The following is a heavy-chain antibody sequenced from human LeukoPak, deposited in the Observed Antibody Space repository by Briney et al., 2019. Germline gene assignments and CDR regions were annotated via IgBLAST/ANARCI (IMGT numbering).Heavy chain of an antibody. J-gene: IGHJ4*02. D-gene: IGHD6-6*01. CDR3: AREESSSSSGVDY. CDR1: GGSISSGGYY. Sequence: SETLSLTCTVSGGSISSGGYYWSWIRQPPGKGLEWIGEINHSGSTNYNPSLKSRVTISVDTSKNQFSLKLSSVTAADTAVYYCAREESSSSSGVDYWGQGTLVTVSS. CDR2: INHSGST. V-gene: IGHV4-39*07.